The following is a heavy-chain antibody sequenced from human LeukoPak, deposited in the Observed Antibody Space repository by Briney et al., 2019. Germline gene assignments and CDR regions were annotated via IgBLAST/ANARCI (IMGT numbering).Heavy chain of an antibody. J-gene: IGHJ4*02. V-gene: IGHV3-23*01. CDR1: GFTFSSLA. D-gene: IGHD4-17*01. CDR3: ATITTTGTKG. CDR2: ISGSGDRA. Sequence: GGSLRLSCAASGFTFSSLAMNWVRQAPGKGLEGVSGISGSGDRAYHADSVKGRFTISRDNAKNTQYLQMHSLRAEDTAVYYCATITTTGTKGWGQGTLVTVSS.